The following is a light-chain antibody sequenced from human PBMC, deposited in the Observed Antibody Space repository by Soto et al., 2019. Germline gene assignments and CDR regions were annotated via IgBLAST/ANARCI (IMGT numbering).Light chain of an antibody. CDR2: AAS. Sequence: EIVLTHSPGTLSLSPGERATLSCRASQIVNNNYLAWYRQKPGQAPRLVIYAASTRATGIPDRFSGSGSGTDFTLTISRLEPEDFAVYYCQQYDTSPRTFGQGTKVDIK. CDR1: QIVNNNY. CDR3: QQYDTSPRT. V-gene: IGKV3-20*01. J-gene: IGKJ1*01.